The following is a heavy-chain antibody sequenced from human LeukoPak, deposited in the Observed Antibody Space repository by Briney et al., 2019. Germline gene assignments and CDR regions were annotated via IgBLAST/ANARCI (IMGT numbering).Heavy chain of an antibody. D-gene: IGHD3-22*01. J-gene: IGHJ4*02. V-gene: IGHV4-61*02. CDR3: ARDSYYDTSPEY. CDR2: IYATGST. Sequence: PSETLSLTCTVSGGSISSGSYYWSWIRQPAGKGLEWIGRIYATGSTSYNPSLKSRVTMSVDTSKNQISLKLNSVTAADTAMYYCARDSYYDTSPEYWGQGTLVTVSS. CDR1: GGSISSGSYY.